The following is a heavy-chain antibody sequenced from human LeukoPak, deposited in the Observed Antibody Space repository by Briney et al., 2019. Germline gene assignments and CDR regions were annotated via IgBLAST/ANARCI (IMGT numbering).Heavy chain of an antibody. D-gene: IGHD1-1*01. CDR2: IYYSGYT. Sequence: PSETLSLTCTVSGGSISTSYWSWIRQPPGKGLEWIGYIYYSGYTNYNPSLKSRVTMSVDTSKNQFSLKPSSVTAADTAVYYCARGQSTGTTAQPDYWGQGTLVTVSS. CDR3: ARGQSTGTTAQPDY. V-gene: IGHV4-59*01. CDR1: GGSISTSY. J-gene: IGHJ4*02.